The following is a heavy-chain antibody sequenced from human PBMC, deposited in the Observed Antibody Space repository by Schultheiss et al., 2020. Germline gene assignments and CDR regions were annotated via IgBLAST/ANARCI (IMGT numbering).Heavy chain of an antibody. J-gene: IGHJ4*02. Sequence: GESLKISCAASGFTFSDYYMSWIRQAPGKGLEWVSYISNSGSTIYYADSVKGRFTISRDNAKNSLYLQMNSLRAEDTAMYYCARRSLGGLSPFDYWGQGTLVTVSS. V-gene: IGHV3-11*01. CDR3: ARRSLGGLSPFDY. CDR1: GFTFSDYY. D-gene: IGHD2-8*02. CDR2: ISNSGSTI.